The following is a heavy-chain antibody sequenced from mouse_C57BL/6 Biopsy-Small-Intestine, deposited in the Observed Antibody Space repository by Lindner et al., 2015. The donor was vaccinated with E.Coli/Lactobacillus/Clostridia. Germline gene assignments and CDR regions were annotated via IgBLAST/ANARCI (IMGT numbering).Heavy chain of an antibody. CDR3: ARGTTILGDYFDY. Sequence: VQLQESGPELVKPGASVKISCKASGYAFSSSWMNWVKQRPGKGLEWIGRIYPGDGDTNYNGNFKGKATLTADKSSSTAYMQLSSLTSEDSAVYFCARGTTILGDYFDYWGQGTTLTVSS. CDR1: GYAFSSSW. CDR2: IYPGDGDT. J-gene: IGHJ2*01. V-gene: IGHV1-82*01. D-gene: IGHD1-1*01.